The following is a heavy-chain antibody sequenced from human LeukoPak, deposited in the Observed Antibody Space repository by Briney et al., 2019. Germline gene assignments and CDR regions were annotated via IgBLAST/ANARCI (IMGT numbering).Heavy chain of an antibody. Sequence: GGSLRLSCAASGFTFSSYAMSWVRQAPGKGLECVSGISGSGDNTYYTDSVKGRFTISRDTSKSTLYLQMNSLRAEDTAVYYCAKVQDCSSTSCYPISYFDYWGQGTLVTVSS. CDR2: ISGSGDNT. D-gene: IGHD2-2*01. J-gene: IGHJ4*02. CDR1: GFTFSSYA. CDR3: AKVQDCSSTSCYPISYFDY. V-gene: IGHV3-23*01.